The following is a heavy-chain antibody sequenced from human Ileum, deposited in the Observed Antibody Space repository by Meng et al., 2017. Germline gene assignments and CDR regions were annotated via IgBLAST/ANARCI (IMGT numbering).Heavy chain of an antibody. CDR3: VSDTETNFGHN. CDR2: ISRSSNYI. D-gene: IGHD1/OR15-1a*01. CDR1: EFTFSTYS. J-gene: IGHJ4*02. Sequence: GESLKISCAASEFTFSTYSIHWVRQAPGKGLEWVSSISRSSNYIYYADSVKGRFTISRDNARNTLYLQMSSLRPEDTAVYYCVSDTETNFGHNWGQGTLVTVSS. V-gene: IGHV3-21*01.